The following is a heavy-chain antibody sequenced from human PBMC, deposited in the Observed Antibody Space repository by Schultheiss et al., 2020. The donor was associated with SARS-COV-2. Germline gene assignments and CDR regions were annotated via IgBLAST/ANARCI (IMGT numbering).Heavy chain of an antibody. CDR3: ARRDSSGWYPPDY. CDR1: GFTFSSYS. V-gene: IGHV3-21*01. J-gene: IGHJ4*02. CDR2: ISWKNDKI. Sequence: GGSLRLSCAASGFTFSSYSMNWVRQAPGKGLEWVSGISWKNDKIGYADSVKGRFTISRDNAKNSLYLQMNSLRAEDTAVYYCARRDSSGWYPPDYWGQGTLVTVSS. D-gene: IGHD6-19*01.